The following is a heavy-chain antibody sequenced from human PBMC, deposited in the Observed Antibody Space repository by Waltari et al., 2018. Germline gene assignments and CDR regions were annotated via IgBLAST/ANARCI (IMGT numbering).Heavy chain of an antibody. CDR3: VRDGDSGSYTFGY. D-gene: IGHD1-26*01. J-gene: IGHJ4*02. Sequence: QVQLVQSGDEVKKPGASVRVSCKNSGYTYTSYSITWVRQAPGQGLEWMGWIDSRNGNTRYAQKVQGRVTMTTDTTTRTTYLELTSLRSDDTAVYYCVRDGDSGSYTFGYWGLGTLVTVSS. CDR2: IDSRNGNT. CDR1: GYTYTSYS. V-gene: IGHV1-18*01.